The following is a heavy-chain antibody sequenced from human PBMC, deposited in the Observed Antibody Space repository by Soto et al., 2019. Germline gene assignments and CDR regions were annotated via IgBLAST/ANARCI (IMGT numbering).Heavy chain of an antibody. V-gene: IGHV3-33*01. Sequence: QVQLVASGGGVVQPGRSLRLSCAASGFTFRSYGMHWVRQAPGKGLEWVALIWNDGSSKHYVDSVKGRFSISSDNSKNTVYLQMNSLRAEDTAVFYCARSSSGWAIDYWGQGTLVTVSS. CDR3: ARSSSGWAIDY. CDR1: GFTFRSYG. J-gene: IGHJ4*02. D-gene: IGHD6-19*01. CDR2: IWNDGSSK.